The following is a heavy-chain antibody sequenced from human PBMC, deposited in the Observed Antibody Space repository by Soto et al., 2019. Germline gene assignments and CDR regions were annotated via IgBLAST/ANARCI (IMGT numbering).Heavy chain of an antibody. J-gene: IGHJ4*02. CDR3: ARHAGGVSQIDY. Sequence: QLQLQESGPGLVKPSETLSLTCTVSGGSISSHGYYWGWIRQPPGKGLEWIGTIYYSGTTFYNPSLKSRVTISVDASMNQLSLKLSSVTAADTAVYYCARHAGGVSQIDYWGQGTLVTVSS. V-gene: IGHV4-39*01. D-gene: IGHD1-26*01. CDR1: GGSISSHGYY. CDR2: IYYSGTT.